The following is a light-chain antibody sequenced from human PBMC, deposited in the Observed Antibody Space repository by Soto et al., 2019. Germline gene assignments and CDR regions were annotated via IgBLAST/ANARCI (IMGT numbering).Light chain of an antibody. CDR2: GAS. V-gene: IGKV3-20*01. Sequence: EIVLTQSPGTLSLSPGERATLSCRASQSVGSTYLAWYQQKPGQSPRLLIYGASSRATGIPDRFSGSGSGTDVTLTISRLEPEDFAVYYCQQYGSSSWTFGQGTKVEIK. CDR1: QSVGSTY. CDR3: QQYGSSSWT. J-gene: IGKJ1*01.